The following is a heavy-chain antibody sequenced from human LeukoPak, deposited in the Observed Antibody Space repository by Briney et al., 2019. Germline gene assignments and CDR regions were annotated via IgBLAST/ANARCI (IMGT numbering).Heavy chain of an antibody. D-gene: IGHD3-10*01. CDR3: ARVEGSGSYLQGSWNY. CDR1: GFAFDDYG. J-gene: IGHJ4*02. Sequence: GGSLRLSCAASGFAFDDYGMSWVRQAPGKGLEWVSGINWNGGSTGYADSVKGRFTISRDNAKNSLYLQMNSLRAEDTALYYCARVEGSGSYLQGSWNYWGQGTLVTVSS. CDR2: INWNGGST. V-gene: IGHV3-20*04.